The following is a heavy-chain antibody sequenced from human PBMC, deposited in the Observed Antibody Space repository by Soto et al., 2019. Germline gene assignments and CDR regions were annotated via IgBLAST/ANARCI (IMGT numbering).Heavy chain of an antibody. CDR1: GGSIRSGGYY. CDR2: IYYSGST. Sequence: SETLSLTCTVSGGSIRSGGYYWIWIRHHPGKGLEWIGYIYYSGSTYYNPSLKSRVTISVDTSKNQFSLKLSSVTAADTAVYYCAREIWFGESSYGMDVWGQGTTVIVSS. CDR3: AREIWFGESSYGMDV. J-gene: IGHJ6*02. D-gene: IGHD3-10*01. V-gene: IGHV4-31*03.